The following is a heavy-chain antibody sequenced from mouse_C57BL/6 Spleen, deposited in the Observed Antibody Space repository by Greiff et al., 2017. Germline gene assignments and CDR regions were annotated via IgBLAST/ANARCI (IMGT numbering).Heavy chain of an antibody. Sequence: QVHVKQPGAELVKPGASVKMSCKASGYTFTSYWITWVKQRPGQGLEWIGDIYPGSGSTNYNEKFKSKATLTVDTSSSTAYMQLSSLTSEDSAVYYCARYNYSNHGTWFAYWCQGTLVTVSA. CDR2: IYPGSGST. J-gene: IGHJ3*01. V-gene: IGHV1-55*01. D-gene: IGHD2-5*01. CDR1: GYTFTSYW. CDR3: ARYNYSNHGTWFAY.